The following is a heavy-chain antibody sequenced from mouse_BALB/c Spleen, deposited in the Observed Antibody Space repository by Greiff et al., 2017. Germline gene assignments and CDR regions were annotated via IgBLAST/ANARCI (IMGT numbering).Heavy chain of an antibody. J-gene: IGHJ4*01. CDR2: IWAGGST. D-gene: IGHD2-10*01. CDR3: ARDPAYYGVYYAMDY. CDR1: GFSLTSYG. Sequence: VKLVESGPGLVAPSQSLSITCTVSGFSLTSYGVHWVRQPPGKGLEWLGVIWAGGSTNYNSALMSRLSISKDNSKSQVFLKMNSLQTDDTAMYYGARDPAYYGVYYAMDYWGQGTSVTVSS. V-gene: IGHV2-9*02.